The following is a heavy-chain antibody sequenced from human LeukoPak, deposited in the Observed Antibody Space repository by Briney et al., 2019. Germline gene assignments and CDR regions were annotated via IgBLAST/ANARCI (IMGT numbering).Heavy chain of an antibody. Sequence: GGSLRLSCAASGFTFSSYAMHWVRQAPGKGLEWVAVISYDGSNKYYADSVKGRFTISRDNSKNTVYLQMNSLRAEDTAVFYCVKDMKIKAAGYYFGYWGQGTLVTVSS. CDR1: GFTFSSYA. V-gene: IGHV3-30-3*01. J-gene: IGHJ4*02. D-gene: IGHD6-13*01. CDR2: ISYDGSNK. CDR3: VKDMKIKAAGYYFGY.